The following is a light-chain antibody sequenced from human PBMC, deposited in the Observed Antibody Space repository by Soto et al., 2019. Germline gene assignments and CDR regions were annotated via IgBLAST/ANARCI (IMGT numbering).Light chain of an antibody. J-gene: IGKJ1*01. CDR3: QQSFSTPLT. Sequence: DIQVTQSPSSVSASVEDRVTITCRASQDISNRLAWYQQQSGTARKLLIYSASTLQSGVPSRFSGSGSGTDFTLTISNLQPEDFATYHCQQSFSTPLTFGQGTKVDIK. CDR1: QDISNR. V-gene: IGKV1-12*01. CDR2: SAS.